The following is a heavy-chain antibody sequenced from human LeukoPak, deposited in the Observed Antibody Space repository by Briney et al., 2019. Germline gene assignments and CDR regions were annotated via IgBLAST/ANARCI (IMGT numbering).Heavy chain of an antibody. J-gene: IGHJ4*02. CDR3: ARERGYGSGSYYFY. Sequence: PGGSLRLSCAASGFTFSSYEMNWVRQAPGKGLEWLSYISSSGSAIYYADSVKGRFTISRDNAKNSLYLQMNSLRAEDTAVYYCARERGYGSGSYYFYWGQGALVTVSS. CDR1: GFTFSSYE. V-gene: IGHV3-48*03. CDR2: ISSSGSAI. D-gene: IGHD3-10*01.